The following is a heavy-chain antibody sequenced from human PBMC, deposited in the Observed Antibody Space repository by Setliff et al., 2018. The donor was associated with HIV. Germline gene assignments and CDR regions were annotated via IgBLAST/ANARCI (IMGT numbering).Heavy chain of an antibody. J-gene: IGHJ5*02. D-gene: IGHD2-2*02. Sequence: GGSLRLSCAAAGFTFRDYSMHWVRQVPGKGPEWVATISWNSDTVAYADSVKGRFTISTDNPKNSLYLQMNSLRADDTTVYYCARDALIVVVPAAIGFDPWGQGTLVTVSS. CDR1: GFTFRDYS. CDR3: ARDALIVVVPAAIGFDP. CDR2: ISWNSDTV. V-gene: IGHV3-9*01.